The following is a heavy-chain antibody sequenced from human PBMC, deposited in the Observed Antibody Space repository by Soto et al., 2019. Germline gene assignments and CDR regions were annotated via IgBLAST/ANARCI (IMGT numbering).Heavy chain of an antibody. CDR2: INHSGST. CDR1: GGSFCGYY. J-gene: IGHJ5*02. Sequence: QVQLQQWGAGLLKPSETLSLTCAVYGGSFCGYYWSWIRQPPGKGLEWIGEINHSGSTNYNPSLKSRVTISVDTSKNQFSLKLSSVTAADKAVYYCARDRRLITMVRGVSLWFDPWGQGTPVTVSS. CDR3: ARDRRLITMVRGVSLWFDP. D-gene: IGHD3-10*01. V-gene: IGHV4-34*01.